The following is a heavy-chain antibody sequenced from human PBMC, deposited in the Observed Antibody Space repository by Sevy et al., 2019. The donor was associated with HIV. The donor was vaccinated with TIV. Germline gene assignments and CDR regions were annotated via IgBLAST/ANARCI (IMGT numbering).Heavy chain of an antibody. V-gene: IGHV4-38-2*01. Sequence: SETLSLTCAVSGYSISSGFYWGWIRQPPGKGLEWIASIFRSGSTYYNPSFNIRVTISLDTSKNQFSLKLTSVTAADTAVYFCVRIKDYSDSSVYYYQPTFDNWGQGALVTVSS. D-gene: IGHD3-22*01. J-gene: IGHJ4*02. CDR3: VRIKDYSDSSVYYYQPTFDN. CDR1: GYSISSGFY. CDR2: IFRSGST.